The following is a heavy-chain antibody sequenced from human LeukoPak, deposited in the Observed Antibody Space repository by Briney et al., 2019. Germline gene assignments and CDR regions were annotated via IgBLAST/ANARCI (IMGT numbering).Heavy chain of an antibody. Sequence: ASVKVSCKASGYTFTSYGISWVRQAPGQGLEWMGWISAYNGNTNYAQKLQGRVTMTTDTSTSTAYMELRSLRSDYTAVYYCARDGRVAVAGKLQYYYYYYMDVWGKGTTVTVSS. J-gene: IGHJ6*03. D-gene: IGHD6-19*01. V-gene: IGHV1-18*01. CDR2: ISAYNGNT. CDR3: ARDGRVAVAGKLQYYYYYYMDV. CDR1: GYTFTSYG.